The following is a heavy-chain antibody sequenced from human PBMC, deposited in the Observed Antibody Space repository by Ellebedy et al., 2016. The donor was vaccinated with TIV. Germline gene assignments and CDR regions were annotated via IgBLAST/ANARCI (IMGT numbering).Heavy chain of an antibody. V-gene: IGHV3-30*18. D-gene: IGHD2-15*01. J-gene: IGHJ4*02. Sequence: GGSLRLSCAASGFTFSSYWMYWVRQAPGKGLEWVAVISYDGSNKYYADSVKGRFTISRDNSKNTLYLQMNSLRAEDTAVYYCAKDRHDYQSEVVDYWGQGTLVTVSS. CDR2: ISYDGSNK. CDR1: GFTFSSYW. CDR3: AKDRHDYQSEVVDY.